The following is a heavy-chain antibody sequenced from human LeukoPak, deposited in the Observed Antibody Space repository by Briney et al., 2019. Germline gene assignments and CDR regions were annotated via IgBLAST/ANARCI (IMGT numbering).Heavy chain of an antibody. D-gene: IGHD6-13*01. CDR2: ISYTGST. V-gene: IGHV4-39*01. J-gene: IGHJ4*02. CDR3: ARVLAAAAHFDY. CDR1: GGSISSSSSY. Sequence: KPSETLSLTCTVSGGSISSSSSYWGWIREPPGKGLEWIGSISYTGSTYYNPSLKSRVTISVGTSKNQFSLKLSSVTAADTAVYYCARVLAAAAHFDYWGQGTLVTASS.